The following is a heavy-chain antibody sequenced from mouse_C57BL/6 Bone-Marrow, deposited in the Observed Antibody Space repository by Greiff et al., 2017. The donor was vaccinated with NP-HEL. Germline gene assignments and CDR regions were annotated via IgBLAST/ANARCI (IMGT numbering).Heavy chain of an antibody. Sequence: VQLQQSDAELVKPGASVKISCKVSGYTFTDHTIHWMKQRPEQGLEWIGYIYPRDGITKYNEKFKGKATLTADKSSSTAYMQLNSLTSEDSAVYFCARGDYDGGCYFDYWGQGTTLTVSS. CDR3: ARGDYDGGCYFDY. D-gene: IGHD2-4*01. V-gene: IGHV1-78*01. CDR1: GYTFTDHT. CDR2: IYPRDGIT. J-gene: IGHJ2*01.